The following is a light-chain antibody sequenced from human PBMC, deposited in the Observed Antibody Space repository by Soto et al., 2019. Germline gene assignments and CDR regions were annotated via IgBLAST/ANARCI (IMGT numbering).Light chain of an antibody. Sequence: QSALTQPASVSGSPGQSITISCTGTSSDVGGYNYVSWYQQHPGKAPKLMIYDVSYRPSGVSNRFSGSKSGNTASLTISGLQAEDEADYYCCSSTSSNTDVFGTGTKLTVL. CDR2: DVS. J-gene: IGLJ1*01. V-gene: IGLV2-14*01. CDR1: SSDVGGYNY. CDR3: CSSTSSNTDV.